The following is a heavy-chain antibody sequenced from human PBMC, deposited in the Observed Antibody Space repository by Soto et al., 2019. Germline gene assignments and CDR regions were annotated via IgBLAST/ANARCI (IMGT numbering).Heavy chain of an antibody. Sequence: SETLSLTCTVSGGSVSRGSYYWSWIRQPPGKGLEWIGDIYYSGSTNYNPSLKSRVTISVDTSKNQFSLKLSSVTAADTAVYYCARDRQASYYDFWSGYYTPRTYYYDYGMDVWGQGTTVTVSS. CDR2: IYYSGST. V-gene: IGHV4-61*01. D-gene: IGHD3-3*01. CDR3: ARDRQASYYDFWSGYYTPRTYYYDYGMDV. J-gene: IGHJ6*02. CDR1: GGSVSRGSYY.